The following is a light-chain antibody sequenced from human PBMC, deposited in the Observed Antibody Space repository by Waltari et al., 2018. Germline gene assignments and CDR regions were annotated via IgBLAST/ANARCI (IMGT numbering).Light chain of an antibody. CDR3: CSYAGSSTWV. V-gene: IGLV2-23*01. Sequence: QSALTQSASVSGSPGQSITSSCTGSSSEVGGYSLVSWYQKHPGKAPKVMVYEGSKRPSGVSNRFSGSKSGNTASLTISGLQAEDEADYYCCSYAGSSTWVFGGGTKLTVL. J-gene: IGLJ3*02. CDR1: SSEVGGYSL. CDR2: EGS.